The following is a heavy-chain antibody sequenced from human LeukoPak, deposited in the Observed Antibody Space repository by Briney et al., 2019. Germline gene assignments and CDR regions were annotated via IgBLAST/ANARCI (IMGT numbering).Heavy chain of an antibody. Sequence: SETLSLTCTVSGGSISSSSYCWGWIRQPPGKGLEWIGSIYYSGSTYYNPSLKSRVSISIDTSKNQFSLNLSSVTAADTAVYYCARRAVGTFDYWGQGTLVTVSS. CDR1: GGSISSSSYC. D-gene: IGHD6-13*01. CDR2: IYYSGST. V-gene: IGHV4-39*01. J-gene: IGHJ4*02. CDR3: ARRAVGTFDY.